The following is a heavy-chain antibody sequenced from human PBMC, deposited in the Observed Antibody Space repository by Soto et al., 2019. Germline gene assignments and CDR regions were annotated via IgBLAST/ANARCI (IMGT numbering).Heavy chain of an antibody. V-gene: IGHV4-59*01. CDR2: IYYSVST. Sequence: QVQLQASGPGLVKPSETLSLTCTVSGGYISSYYWSWIRQPPGKGLEWIGYIYYSVSTNYNPSLKSRVTISVDTSKNQFSLKLSSVTAADTAVYYCAREGVSSSWYYYYGMDVWGPGTTVTVSS. CDR3: AREGVSSSWYYYYGMDV. D-gene: IGHD6-13*01. J-gene: IGHJ6*02. CDR1: GGYISSYY.